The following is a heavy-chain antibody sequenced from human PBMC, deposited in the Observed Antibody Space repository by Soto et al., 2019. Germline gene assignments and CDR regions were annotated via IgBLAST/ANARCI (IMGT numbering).Heavy chain of an antibody. Sequence: QVQLVQSGAEVKKPGSSVKVSCKASGGTFSSYAISWVRQAPGQGLEWMGGIIPIFGTTNYAQKFQGRVTITADESTSTAYMELSSLRSEDTAVYYCASRTGGIRKLVAGDAFDIWGQGTMVTVSS. CDR1: GGTFSSYA. J-gene: IGHJ3*02. V-gene: IGHV1-69*01. CDR3: ASRTGGIRKLVAGDAFDI. CDR2: IIPIFGTT. D-gene: IGHD3-16*01.